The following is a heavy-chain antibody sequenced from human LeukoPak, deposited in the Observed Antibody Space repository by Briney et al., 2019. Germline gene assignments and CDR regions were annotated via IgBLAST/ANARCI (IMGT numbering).Heavy chain of an antibody. Sequence: SETLSLTCAVYGGSFSGYYWSWIRQPPGKGLEWIGYIYYSGSTNYNPSLKSRVTISVDTSKNQFSLKLSSVTAADTAVYYCARLYSGYELFDYWGQGTLVTVSS. CDR3: ARLYSGYELFDY. CDR1: GGSFSGYY. CDR2: IYYSGST. J-gene: IGHJ4*02. D-gene: IGHD5-12*01. V-gene: IGHV4-59*01.